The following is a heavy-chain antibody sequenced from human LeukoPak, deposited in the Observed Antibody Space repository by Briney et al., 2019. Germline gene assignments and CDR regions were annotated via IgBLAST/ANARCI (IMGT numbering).Heavy chain of an antibody. Sequence: SETLSLTCAVYGGSFSGYYWSWIRQPPGKGLEWIGEINHSGSTNYNPSLKSRVTILVDTSKNQFSLKLSSVTAADTAVYYCARATVAATLRSFDYWGQGTLVTVSS. V-gene: IGHV4-34*01. J-gene: IGHJ4*02. CDR1: GGSFSGYY. D-gene: IGHD2-15*01. CDR2: INHSGST. CDR3: ARATVAATLRSFDY.